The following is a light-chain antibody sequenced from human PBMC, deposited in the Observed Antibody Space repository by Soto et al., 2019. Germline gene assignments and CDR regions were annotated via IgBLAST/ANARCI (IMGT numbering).Light chain of an antibody. Sequence: QSALTQPASVSGSPGQSITISCTGTSSDVGGYNYVSWYQQHPGKAPKLMIYDVSNRPSELSNRFSGSKSGNTASLTISGLQAEDEDDYCCSSYTSSSTVVFGGGTKLTVL. CDR1: SSDVGGYNY. J-gene: IGLJ2*01. CDR2: DVS. CDR3: SSYTSSSTVV. V-gene: IGLV2-14*01.